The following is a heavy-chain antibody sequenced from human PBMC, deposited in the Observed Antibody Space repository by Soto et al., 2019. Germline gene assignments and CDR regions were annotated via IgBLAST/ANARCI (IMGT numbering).Heavy chain of an antibody. Sequence: ASVKVSCKASGYTLTELSMHWVRQAPGKGLEWMGGFDPEDGETIYAQKFQGRVTMTEDTSTDTAYMGLSSLRSEDTAVYYCATGGLQLYQYYYYYGMDVWGQGTTVTVSS. J-gene: IGHJ6*02. CDR3: ATGGLQLYQYYYYYGMDV. CDR2: FDPEDGET. D-gene: IGHD4-4*01. CDR1: GYTLTELS. V-gene: IGHV1-24*01.